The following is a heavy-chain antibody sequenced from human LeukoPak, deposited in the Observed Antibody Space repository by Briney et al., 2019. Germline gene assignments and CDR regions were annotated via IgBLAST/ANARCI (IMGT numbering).Heavy chain of an antibody. CDR3: AKDRATAGGNAFDI. J-gene: IGHJ3*02. CDR1: GFTVSSNY. D-gene: IGHD5-12*01. CDR2: IYSGGST. Sequence: GGSLRLSCAASGFTVSSNYMSWVRQAPGKGLEWVSVIYSGGSTYYADSVKGRFTISRDNSKNTLYLQMNSLRAEDTAVYYCAKDRATAGGNAFDIWGQGTMVTVSS. V-gene: IGHV3-53*01.